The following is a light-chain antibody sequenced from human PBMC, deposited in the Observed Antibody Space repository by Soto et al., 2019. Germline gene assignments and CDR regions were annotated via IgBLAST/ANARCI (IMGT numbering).Light chain of an antibody. V-gene: IGKV3-15*01. J-gene: IGKJ4*01. CDR3: QEYNVWPLT. Sequence: EIVMTQSPATLSVSPGERATLSCRASQSVSSNLAWYQQQPGQTPKLLIYVASTRATGIPARFSGSGSGTEFTLTISSLQSEEFAVYYCQEYNVWPLTFGGGTKVEFK. CDR2: VAS. CDR1: QSVSSN.